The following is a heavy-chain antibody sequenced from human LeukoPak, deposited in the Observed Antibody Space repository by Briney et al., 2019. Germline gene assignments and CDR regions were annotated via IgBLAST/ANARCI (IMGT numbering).Heavy chain of an antibody. CDR3: ARHASDAFDI. CDR2: IYYSGST. J-gene: IGHJ3*02. CDR1: GGSISSSSYY. Sequence: PSETLSLTCTVSGGSISSSSYYWGWIRQPPGKGLEWIGSIYYSGSTYYNPSLKSRVTISVDTSKSQFSLKLSSVTAADTAVYYCARHASDAFDIWGQGTMVTVSS. V-gene: IGHV4-39*01.